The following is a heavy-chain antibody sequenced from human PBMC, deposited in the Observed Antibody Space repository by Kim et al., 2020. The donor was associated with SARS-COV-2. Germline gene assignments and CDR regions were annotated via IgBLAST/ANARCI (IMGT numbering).Heavy chain of an antibody. V-gene: IGHV3-11*05. Sequence: GGSLRLSCAASGFTFSDYYMSWIRQAPGKGLEWVSYISSSSSYTNYADSVKGRFTISRDNAKNSLCLQMNSLRAEDTAVYYCARVGYDYVWGSYRDYYYYYGMDVWGQGPTVTVSS. CDR1: GFTFSDYY. CDR3: ARVGYDYVWGSYRDYYYYYGMDV. J-gene: IGHJ6*02. CDR2: ISSSSSYT. D-gene: IGHD3-16*02.